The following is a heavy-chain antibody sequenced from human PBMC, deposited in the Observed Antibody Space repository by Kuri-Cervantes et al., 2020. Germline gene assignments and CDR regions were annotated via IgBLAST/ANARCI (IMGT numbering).Heavy chain of an antibody. Sequence: SETLSLTCAVYGGSFSGYYWGWIRQPAGKGLEWIGRIYTSGSTNYNPPLKGRVTMSVDTYKNQFSLKLSSVTAADTAVYYCARGPRGGWLRSPGTYWGQGTLVTVSS. CDR3: ARGPRGGWLRSPGTY. V-gene: IGHV4-59*10. CDR2: IYTSGST. CDR1: GGSFSGYY. J-gene: IGHJ4*02. D-gene: IGHD5-12*01.